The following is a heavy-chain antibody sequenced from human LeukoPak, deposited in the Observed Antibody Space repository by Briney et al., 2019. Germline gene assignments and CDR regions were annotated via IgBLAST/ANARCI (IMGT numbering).Heavy chain of an antibody. CDR2: INPSGGST. V-gene: IGHV1-46*01. D-gene: IGHD7-27*01. J-gene: IGHJ6*02. Sequence: ASVKVSCKASGYTFTSYYMHWVRQAPGQGLEWMGIINPSGGSTSYAQKFQGRVTMTRDTSTSTVYMELSSLRPEDTAVYYCARDRRVTLGYYYGMDVWGQGTTVTVSS. CDR1: GYTFTSYY. CDR3: ARDRRVTLGYYYGMDV.